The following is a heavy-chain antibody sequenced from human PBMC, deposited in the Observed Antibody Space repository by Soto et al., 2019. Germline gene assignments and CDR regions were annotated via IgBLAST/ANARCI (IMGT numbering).Heavy chain of an antibody. D-gene: IGHD5-12*01. CDR1: GGTFSSYA. Sequence: ASVKVSCKASGGTFSSYAISWVRQAPGQGLEWMGGIIPIFGAANYAQKFQGRVTITADESTSTAYMELSSLRSEDTAVYYCARDNRLRLHAFDIWGQGTMVTVS. CDR3: ARDNRLRLHAFDI. CDR2: IIPIFGAA. J-gene: IGHJ3*02. V-gene: IGHV1-69*13.